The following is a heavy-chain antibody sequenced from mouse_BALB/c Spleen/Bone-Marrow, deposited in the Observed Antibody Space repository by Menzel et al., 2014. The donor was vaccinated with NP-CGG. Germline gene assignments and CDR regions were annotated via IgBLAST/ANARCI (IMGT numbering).Heavy chain of an antibody. CDR3: ARGHDGYRTWFAY. V-gene: IGHV1-39*01. CDR1: GYSFTDYN. D-gene: IGHD2-3*01. CDR2: IDPSYGGT. Sequence: LVESGPELEKPGASVKMSCKASGYSFTDYNMNWVKQSNGKSLEWIGNIDPSYGGTTYNQKFKGKATLTVDKSSSTAYMQLKSLTSEDSAVYYCARGHDGYRTWFAYWGQGTLVTVSA. J-gene: IGHJ3*01.